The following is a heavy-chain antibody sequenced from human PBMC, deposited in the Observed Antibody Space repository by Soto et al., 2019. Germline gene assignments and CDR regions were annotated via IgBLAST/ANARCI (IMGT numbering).Heavy chain of an antibody. D-gene: IGHD3-22*01. V-gene: IGHV4-4*07. J-gene: IGHJ4*02. CDR2: IYTSGST. CDR1: GGSISSYY. Sequence: PETLSLTCTVSGGSISSYYWSWIRQPAGKGLEWIGRIYTSGSTNYNPSLKSRVTMSVDTSKNQFSLKLSSVTAADTAVYYCARASYYDSSGQFDYWGQGTLVTVSS. CDR3: ARASYYDSSGQFDY.